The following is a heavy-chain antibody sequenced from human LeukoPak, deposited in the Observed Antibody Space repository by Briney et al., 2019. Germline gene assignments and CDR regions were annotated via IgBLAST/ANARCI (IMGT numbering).Heavy chain of an antibody. CDR2: IYYSGST. D-gene: IGHD6-13*01. Sequence: PSETLSLTCTVSGGSISSYYWSWIRQPPGKGLEWIGYIYYSGSTNYNPSLKSRVTISVGTSKNQFSLKLSSVTAADTAVYYCARVPGIAAAGTDFSLDYWGQGTLDTVSS. CDR3: ARVPGIAAAGTDFSLDY. J-gene: IGHJ4*02. V-gene: IGHV4-59*01. CDR1: GGSISSYY.